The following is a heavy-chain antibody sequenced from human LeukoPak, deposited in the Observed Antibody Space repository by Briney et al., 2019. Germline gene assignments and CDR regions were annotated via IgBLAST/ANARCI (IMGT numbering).Heavy chain of an antibody. Sequence: GGSLRLSCAASGFTFSTYWMNWVRQVPGRGLERVSTMSGGGGSTYHADSVKGRFTISRDISRNTLYLQMTSLRAEDTAVYFCATVRQGTTRDFEYWGQGTLVTVSS. J-gene: IGHJ4*02. V-gene: IGHV3-23*01. CDR2: MSGGGGST. D-gene: IGHD1-7*01. CDR3: ATVRQGTTRDFEY. CDR1: GFTFSTYW.